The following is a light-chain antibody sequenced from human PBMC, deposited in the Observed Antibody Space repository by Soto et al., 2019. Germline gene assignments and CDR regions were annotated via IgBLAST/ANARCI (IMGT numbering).Light chain of an antibody. CDR1: QSIYINY. CDR2: GAS. J-gene: IGKJ2*01. CDR3: QQYGSSPYT. V-gene: IGKV3-20*01. Sequence: EIVLTQSPGTLSLSPGERATLSCRASQSIYINYLAWYQHKPGQAPRLLISGASTRATGIPDRFSGSGSGTDFTLTISRLDPEDFAVYFCQQYGSSPYTLGQGTNVEIK.